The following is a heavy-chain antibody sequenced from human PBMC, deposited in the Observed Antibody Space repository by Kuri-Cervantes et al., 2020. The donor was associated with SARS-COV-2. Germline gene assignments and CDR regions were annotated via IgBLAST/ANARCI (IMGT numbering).Heavy chain of an antibody. Sequence: GESLKISCAASGFTFSSYAMHWVRQASGKGLEWVAVISYDGSNKYYADSVKGRFTISRDNSKNTLYLQMNSLRAEDTAVYYCARDGRGDSASRAAFDIWGQGTMVTVSS. D-gene: IGHD2-21*01. CDR1: GFTFSSYA. CDR2: ISYDGSNK. J-gene: IGHJ3*02. V-gene: IGHV3-30-3*01. CDR3: ARDGRGDSASRAAFDI.